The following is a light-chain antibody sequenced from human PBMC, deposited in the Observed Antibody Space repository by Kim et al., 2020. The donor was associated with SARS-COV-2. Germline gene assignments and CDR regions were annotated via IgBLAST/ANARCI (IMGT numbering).Light chain of an antibody. CDR3: QSYNRDNVV. V-gene: IGLV6-57*03. Sequence: GRTVTGSCTRSSGSRDDNDVQWYQQRPGGVPTTVIYEDDQRPSGVSDRFSGSIDNSSDAASLTISGLRTEDEADYYCQSYNRDNVVFGGGTQLNVL. CDR1: SGSRDDND. J-gene: IGLJ2*01. CDR2: EDD.